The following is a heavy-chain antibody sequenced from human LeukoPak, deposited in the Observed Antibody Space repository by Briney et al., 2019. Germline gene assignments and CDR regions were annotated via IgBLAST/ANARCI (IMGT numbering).Heavy chain of an antibody. Sequence: ASVKVSCKASGYTFTSYGISWVRQAPGQGLEWMGWISAYNGNTNYAQKLQGRVTMTTDTSTSTAYMELRSLRSDDTAVYYCAGDVDYYDSSGYYYDFDYWGQGTLVTVSS. V-gene: IGHV1-18*01. CDR1: GYTFTSYG. CDR2: ISAYNGNT. CDR3: AGDVDYYDSSGYYYDFDY. J-gene: IGHJ4*02. D-gene: IGHD3-22*01.